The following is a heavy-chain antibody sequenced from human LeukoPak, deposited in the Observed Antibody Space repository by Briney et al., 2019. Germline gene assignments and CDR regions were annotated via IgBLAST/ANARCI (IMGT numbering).Heavy chain of an antibody. Sequence: PGGSLRLSCAASGFTFSSYWMHWVRQAPGKGLVWVSRINSDGSSTSYADYVKGRFTISRDNAKNTLYLQMNSLRDEDTAVYYCARARYGDYGDGYFDYWGQGTLVTVSS. J-gene: IGHJ4*02. CDR3: ARARYGDYGDGYFDY. V-gene: IGHV3-74*01. CDR2: INSDGSST. D-gene: IGHD4-17*01. CDR1: GFTFSSYW.